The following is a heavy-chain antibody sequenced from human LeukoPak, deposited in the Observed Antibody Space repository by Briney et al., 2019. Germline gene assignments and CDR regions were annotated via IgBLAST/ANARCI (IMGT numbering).Heavy chain of an antibody. CDR1: GYTFTSYA. CDR3: ARDNGRLRYFDWLFSEADY. Sequence: ASVKVSCKASGYTFTSYAMNWVRQAPGQGLEWMGWINTNTGNPTYAQGFTGRFVFSLDTSVSTAYLQISSLKAEDTAVYYCARDNGRLRYFDWLFSEADYWGQGTLVTVSS. D-gene: IGHD3-9*01. CDR2: INTNTGNP. V-gene: IGHV7-4-1*02. J-gene: IGHJ4*02.